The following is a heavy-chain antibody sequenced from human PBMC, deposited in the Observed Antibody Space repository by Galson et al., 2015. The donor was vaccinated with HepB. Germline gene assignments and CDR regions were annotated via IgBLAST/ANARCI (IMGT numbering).Heavy chain of an antibody. J-gene: IGHJ4*02. Sequence: SLRLSCAASGFTFSSYAMSWVRQAPGKGLEWVSAISGSGGCTYYADSVKGRFTISRDNSKNTLYLQMNSLRAEDTAVYYCAKDWTMTTVTTILDYWGQGTLVTVSS. V-gene: IGHV3-23*01. D-gene: IGHD4-17*01. CDR2: ISGSGGCT. CDR1: GFTFSSYA. CDR3: AKDWTMTTVTTILDY.